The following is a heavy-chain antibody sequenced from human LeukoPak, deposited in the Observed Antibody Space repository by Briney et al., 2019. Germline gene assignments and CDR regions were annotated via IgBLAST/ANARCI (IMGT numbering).Heavy chain of an antibody. Sequence: GGSLRLSCAASGFTFSSYAMSWVRQAPGKGLEWVSAISGSGGSTYYADSVKGRFTISRDNSKNTLYLQMNSLRAEDTAVYYCAKSCIQYMHYYGMDVWGQGTTVTVSS. CDR3: AKSCIQYMHYYGMDV. D-gene: IGHD4-11*01. V-gene: IGHV3-23*01. CDR2: ISGSGGST. J-gene: IGHJ6*02. CDR1: GFTFSSYA.